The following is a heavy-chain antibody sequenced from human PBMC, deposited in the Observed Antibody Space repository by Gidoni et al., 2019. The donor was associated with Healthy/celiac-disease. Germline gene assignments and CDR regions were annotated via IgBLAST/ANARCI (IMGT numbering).Heavy chain of an antibody. J-gene: IGHJ4*02. CDR3: ARETAAAIFDY. CDR2: ISYDGSNK. Sequence: AASGFTFSSYAMHWVRQAPGKGLEWVAVISYDGSNKYYADSVKGRFTISRDNSKNTLYLQMNSLRAEDTAVYYCARETAAAIFDYWGQGTLVTVSS. CDR1: GFTFSSYA. V-gene: IGHV3-30*01. D-gene: IGHD6-13*01.